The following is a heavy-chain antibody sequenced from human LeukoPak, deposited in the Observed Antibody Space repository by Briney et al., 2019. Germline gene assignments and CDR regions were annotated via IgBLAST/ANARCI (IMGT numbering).Heavy chain of an antibody. CDR1: GGTFSSYA. CDR3: ARGLDDSSGYYYASNDWYFDL. V-gene: IGHV1-69*13. CDR2: IIPIFGTA. J-gene: IGHJ2*01. D-gene: IGHD3-22*01. Sequence: ASVKVSCKASGGTFSSYAISWVRQAPGQGLEWMGGIIPIFGTANYAQKFQGRVTITADESTSTDYMELSSLRSEDTAVYYCARGLDDSSGYYYASNDWYFDLWGRGTLVTVSS.